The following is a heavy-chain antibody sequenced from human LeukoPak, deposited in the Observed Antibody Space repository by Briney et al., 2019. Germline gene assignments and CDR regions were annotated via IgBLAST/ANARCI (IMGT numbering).Heavy chain of an antibody. Sequence: ASVKVSCKASGYTFTGYYMHWVRQAPGQGLEWMGWINPNSGGTNYAQKFQGWVTMTRDTSTSTAYMELRSLRSDDTAVYYCARDRRASSSEFDYWGQGTLVTVSS. V-gene: IGHV1-2*04. J-gene: IGHJ4*02. CDR1: GYTFTGYY. D-gene: IGHD6-13*01. CDR2: INPNSGGT. CDR3: ARDRRASSSEFDY.